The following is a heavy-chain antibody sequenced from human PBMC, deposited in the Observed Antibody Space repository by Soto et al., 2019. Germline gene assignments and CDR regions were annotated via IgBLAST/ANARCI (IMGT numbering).Heavy chain of an antibody. D-gene: IGHD2-2*01. CDR3: ARDPGVVLPSAIPNAPMDF. Sequence: QTLSLTCAISRDRVSSNSAAWNWIRQSPSRGLEWLGRTYYRSKWYNDYAVSVKSRITINPDTSKNQFSLQLNSVTPEDTAVYYCARDPGVVLPSAIPNAPMDFWGQGTTVIVS. V-gene: IGHV6-1*01. CDR2: TYYRSKWYN. CDR1: RDRVSSNSAA. J-gene: IGHJ6*02.